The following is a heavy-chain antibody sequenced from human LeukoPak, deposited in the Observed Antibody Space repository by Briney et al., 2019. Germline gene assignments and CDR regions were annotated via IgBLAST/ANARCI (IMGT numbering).Heavy chain of an antibody. CDR3: ATDLGSSRPNF. D-gene: IGHD6-13*01. V-gene: IGHV3-7*01. J-gene: IGHJ4*02. Sequence: GGSLRLSCAASGFSFSTYWMSWVRQAPGKGLEWVANIKQDGSEKYYVDSAKGRYTISRDNAKNSLYLQMNSLTAEDTAVYYCATDLGSSRPNFWGQGILVTVSS. CDR1: GFSFSTYW. CDR2: IKQDGSEK.